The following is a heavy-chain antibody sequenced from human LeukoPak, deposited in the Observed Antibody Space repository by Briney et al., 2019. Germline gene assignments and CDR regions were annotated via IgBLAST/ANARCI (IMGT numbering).Heavy chain of an antibody. CDR2: IYYSGST. V-gene: IGHV4-61*01. J-gene: IGHJ4*02. D-gene: IGHD2-21*02. CDR3: ARALVTAILYED. CDR1: GGSVSSGSYY. Sequence: KASETLSLTCSVSGGSVSSGSYYWSWIRQPPGKGLEWVGYIYYSGSTNYNPSPKSRVTISVDTSKNQFSLKLSSVTAADTAVYYCARALVTAILYEDWGQGTLVIVSS.